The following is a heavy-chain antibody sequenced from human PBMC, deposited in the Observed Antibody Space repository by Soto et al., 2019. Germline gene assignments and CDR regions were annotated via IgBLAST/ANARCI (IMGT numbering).Heavy chain of an antibody. CDR2: IYSGGST. V-gene: IGHV3-66*01. CDR3: ARGRYCSSTSCTNYYYYMDV. CDR1: GFTVSSNY. Sequence: PGGSLRLSCAASGFTVSSNYMSWVRQAPGKGLEWVSVIYSGGSTYYADSVKGRFTISRDNSKNTLYLQMNSLRAEDTAVYYCARGRYCSSTSCTNYYYYMDVWGNGTTVTVSS. J-gene: IGHJ6*03. D-gene: IGHD2-2*01.